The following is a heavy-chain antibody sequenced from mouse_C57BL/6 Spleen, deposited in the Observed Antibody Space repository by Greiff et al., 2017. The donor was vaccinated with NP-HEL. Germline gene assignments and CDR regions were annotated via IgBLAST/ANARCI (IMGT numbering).Heavy chain of an antibody. V-gene: IGHV5-17*01. J-gene: IGHJ1*03. D-gene: IGHD2-1*01. CDR1: GFTFSDYG. Sequence: EVKVVESGGGLVKPGGSLKLSCAASGFTFSDYGMHWVRQAPEKGLEWVAYISSGSSTIYYADTVKGRFTISRDNAKNTLFLQMTSLRSEDTAMYYCARWYYGNYAYFDVWGTGTTVTVA. CDR2: ISSGSSTI. CDR3: ARWYYGNYAYFDV.